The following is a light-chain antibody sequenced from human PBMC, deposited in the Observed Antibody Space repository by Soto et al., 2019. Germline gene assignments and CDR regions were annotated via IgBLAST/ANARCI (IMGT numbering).Light chain of an antibody. Sequence: IQMTQSPSSVSASVGDRVTLTCRATQGIYSYLAWYQQKPGKPPNLLIYAASTLQSGVPSRFNGSGSGTDFTLTITALQSEDSATYYCHQSFNYPRTFGQGTKVDIK. CDR2: AAS. CDR3: HQSFNYPRT. J-gene: IGKJ1*01. CDR1: QGIYSY. V-gene: IGKV1-8*01.